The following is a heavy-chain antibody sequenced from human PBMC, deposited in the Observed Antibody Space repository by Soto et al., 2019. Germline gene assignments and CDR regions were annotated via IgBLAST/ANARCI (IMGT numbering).Heavy chain of an antibody. CDR3: ARWGTTGGLDV. J-gene: IGHJ1*01. CDR1: GFTFRSYV. Sequence: QVQLVESGGGVVQPGTSLRVSCVGSGFTFRSYVMHWVRQAPGKGLEWVALTSYDGSDKYYDDSGRGRFTISRDNSRNTVELQMDSLSLEDTALYYCARWGTTGGLDVWGQGTLVSV. V-gene: IGHV3-30*19. D-gene: IGHD3-16*01. CDR2: TSYDGSDK.